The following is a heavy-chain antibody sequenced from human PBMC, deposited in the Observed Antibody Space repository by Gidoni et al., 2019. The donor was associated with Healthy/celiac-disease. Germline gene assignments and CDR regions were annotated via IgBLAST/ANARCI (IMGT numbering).Heavy chain of an antibody. V-gene: IGHV4-39*01. CDR3: ASWSFWWFDP. D-gene: IGHD3-3*01. CDR2: IYYSGST. CDR1: GGSISSSSYY. J-gene: IGHJ5*02. Sequence: QLQLQESGPGLVKPSETLSLTCTVSGGSISSSSYYWGWLRQPPGKGLELIGSIYYSGSTYYNPSLKSRVTISVDTSKNQFSLKLSSVTAADTAVYYCASWSFWWFDPWGQGTLVTVSS.